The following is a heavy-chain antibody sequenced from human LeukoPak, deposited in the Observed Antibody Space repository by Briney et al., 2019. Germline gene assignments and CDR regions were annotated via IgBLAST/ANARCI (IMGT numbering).Heavy chain of an antibody. CDR2: INHSGST. CDR1: GGSFSGYC. CDR3: ARGRVRATCFDY. Sequence: SETLSLTCAVYGGSFSGYCWSWIRQPPGKGLEWIGEINHSGSTNYNPSLKSRVTISVDTSKNQFSLKLSSVTAADTAVYYCARGRVRATCFDYWGQGTLVTVSS. J-gene: IGHJ4*02. V-gene: IGHV4-34*01. D-gene: IGHD1-26*01.